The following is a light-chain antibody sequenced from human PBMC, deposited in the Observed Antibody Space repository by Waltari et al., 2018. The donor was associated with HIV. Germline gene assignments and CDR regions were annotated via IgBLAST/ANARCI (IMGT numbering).Light chain of an antibody. J-gene: IGLJ2*01. CDR1: RSNIGSNH. Sequence: QSVLTQPPSASGTPGQSVTISCSGSRSNIGSNHVYWYQHLPGRAPTLLIDRNTQRPPGVPDRCSGSKTGTSASLAISGLRSDDEADYYCAAWDDSLRGVVFGGGAKLTVL. CDR3: AAWDDSLRGVV. CDR2: RNT. V-gene: IGLV1-47*01.